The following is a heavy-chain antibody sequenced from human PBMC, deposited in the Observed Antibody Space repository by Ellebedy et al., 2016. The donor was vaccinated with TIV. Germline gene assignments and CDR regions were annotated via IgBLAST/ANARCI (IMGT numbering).Heavy chain of an antibody. CDR1: GFTFSNYA. V-gene: IGHV3-23*01. CDR2: ISGSGEYT. J-gene: IGHJ4*02. D-gene: IGHD6-19*01. Sequence: LSLTCAASGFTFSNYAMSWVRRSPGKGLDWVSLISGSGEYTYYADSVKGRLTISRDSSMDTLYLQMNSLRADDTAVYHCARDPGIAEAGTVPPNIGFDLWGQGTLVTVSS. CDR3: ARDPGIAEAGTVPPNIGFDL.